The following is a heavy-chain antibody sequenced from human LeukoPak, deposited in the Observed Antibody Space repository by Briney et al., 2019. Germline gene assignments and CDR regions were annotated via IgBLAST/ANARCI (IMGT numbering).Heavy chain of an antibody. CDR3: AKDGYNYDSSGHFDY. CDR1: GFTFTSYY. Sequence: GGSLRLSCAASGFTFTSYYMHWVRQAPGKGLVWVSRISGDGSNTIYADSVKGRFTISRDNAKNALYLEINNLRAEDTAVYYCAKDGYNYDSSGHFDYWGQGTLVTVSS. J-gene: IGHJ4*02. CDR2: ISGDGSNT. D-gene: IGHD3-22*01. V-gene: IGHV3-74*01.